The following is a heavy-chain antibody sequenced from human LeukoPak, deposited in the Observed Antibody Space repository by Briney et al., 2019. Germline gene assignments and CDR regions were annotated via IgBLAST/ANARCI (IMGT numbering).Heavy chain of an antibody. CDR2: VYHSGST. CDR1: GGSIRSSY. CDR3: ARGIVGATLAALYYFDY. Sequence: SETLSLTCTVSGGSIRSSYWSWIRQPPGKGLEWIGYVYHSGSTYYNPSLKSRVTISVDRSKNQFSLKLSSVTAADTAVYYCARGIVGATLAALYYFDYWGQGTLVTVSS. J-gene: IGHJ4*02. D-gene: IGHD1-26*01. V-gene: IGHV4-59*12.